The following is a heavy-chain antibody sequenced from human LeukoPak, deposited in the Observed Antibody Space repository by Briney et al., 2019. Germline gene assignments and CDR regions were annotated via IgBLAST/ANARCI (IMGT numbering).Heavy chain of an antibody. D-gene: IGHD3-10*02. CDR3: ARGCSGSYVPYYYGMDV. CDR1: GLTFDDYA. CDR2: ISYDGSNK. Sequence: GGSLRLSCAASGLTFDDYAMHWVRQAPGKGLEWVAVISYDGSNKYYADSVKGRFTISRDNSKNTLYLQMNSLRAEDTAVYYCARGCSGSYVPYYYGMDVWGQGTTVTVSS. J-gene: IGHJ6*02. V-gene: IGHV3-30*04.